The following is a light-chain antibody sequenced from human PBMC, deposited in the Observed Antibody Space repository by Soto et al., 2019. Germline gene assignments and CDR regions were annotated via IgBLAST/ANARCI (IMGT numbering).Light chain of an antibody. V-gene: IGLV2-14*02. CDR3: SSYTTNRELI. Sequence: QSALTQPASVSGSPGQSITISCTGTSSDVGSYNLVSWYQQPPGKAPKLMIYEVSNRPSGVSNRFSGSKSGNTASLTISGLQAEDEADYYCSSYTTNRELIFGGGTKLTVL. CDR1: SSDVGSYNL. J-gene: IGLJ2*01. CDR2: EVS.